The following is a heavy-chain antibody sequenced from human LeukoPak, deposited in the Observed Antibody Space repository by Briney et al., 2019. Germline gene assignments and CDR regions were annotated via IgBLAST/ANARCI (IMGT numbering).Heavy chain of an antibody. CDR3: GRTEYYFDY. Sequence: SETLSLTRTVSGGSISSYYWSWIRQPPGKGLEWIGYIYYSGSTNYNPSLKSRVTMSADTSKNQFSLKLSSVTAADTAVYYCGRTEYYFDYWGQGTLVTVSS. CDR2: IYYSGST. CDR1: GGSISSYY. V-gene: IGHV4-59*01. D-gene: IGHD3-10*01. J-gene: IGHJ4*02.